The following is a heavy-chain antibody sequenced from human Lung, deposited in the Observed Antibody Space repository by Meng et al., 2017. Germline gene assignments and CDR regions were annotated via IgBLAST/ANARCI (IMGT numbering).Heavy chain of an antibody. J-gene: IGHJ4*02. CDR1: GGSLSNYY. CDR2: INHSGST. D-gene: IGHD4-11*01. Sequence: QVQARRWGEGLLKPSETLSLTCVVSGGSLSNYYWSWIRQPPGKGLEWIGEINHSGSTNYNPSLESRATISVDTSQNNLSLKLSSVTAADSAVYYCARGPTTMAHDFDYWGQGTLVTVSS. V-gene: IGHV4-34*01. CDR3: ARGPTTMAHDFDY.